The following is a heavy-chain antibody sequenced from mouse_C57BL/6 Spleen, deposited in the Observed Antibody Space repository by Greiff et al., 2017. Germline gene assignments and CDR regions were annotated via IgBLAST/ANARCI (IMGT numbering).Heavy chain of an antibody. V-gene: IGHV5-2*01. Sequence: EVQRVESGGGLVQPGESLKLSCESNEYEFPSHDMSWVRKTPEKRLELVADINSDGGSTYYPDTMERRFIIARDNTKTSLYLQMSSMGSEDTALYYCAGQTAQATWFAYWGQGTLVTVSA. D-gene: IGHD3-2*02. CDR3: AGQTAQATWFAY. CDR1: EYEFPSHD. J-gene: IGHJ3*01. CDR2: INSDGGST.